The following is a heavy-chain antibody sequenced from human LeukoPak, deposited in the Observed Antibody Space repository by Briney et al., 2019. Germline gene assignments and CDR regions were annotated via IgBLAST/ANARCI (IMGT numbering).Heavy chain of an antibody. CDR1: GFTFSSYD. CDR2: IGTAGDT. D-gene: IGHD6-6*01. V-gene: IGHV3-13*01. J-gene: IGHJ6*02. Sequence: GGSLRLSCAASGFTFSSYDMHWVRQATGKGLEWVSAIGTAGDTYYPGSVKGRFTISRENAKNSLYLQMNSLRAGDTAVYYCARDLSSYGMDVWSQGTTVTVSS. CDR3: ARDLSSYGMDV.